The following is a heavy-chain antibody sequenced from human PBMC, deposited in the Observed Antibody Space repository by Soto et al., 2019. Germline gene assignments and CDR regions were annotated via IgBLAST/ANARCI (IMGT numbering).Heavy chain of an antibody. J-gene: IGHJ4*02. CDR2: ISGSGGST. V-gene: IGHV3-23*01. CDR3: AKDLVGYDFWSGYYKGYVDY. CDR1: GFTFSSYA. Sequence: GGSLRLSCAASGFTFSSYAMSWVRQAPGKGLEWVSAISGSGGSTYYADSVKSRFTISRDNSKNTLYLQMNSLRAEDTAVYYCAKDLVGYDFWSGYYKGYVDYWGQGTLVTVSS. D-gene: IGHD3-3*01.